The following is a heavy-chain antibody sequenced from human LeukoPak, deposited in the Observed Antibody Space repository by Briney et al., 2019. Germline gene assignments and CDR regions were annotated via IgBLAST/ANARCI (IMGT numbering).Heavy chain of an antibody. CDR3: ARGAGYCSGGSCYSDDAFDI. J-gene: IGHJ3*02. CDR1: GFTVSSNY. D-gene: IGHD2-15*01. CDR2: IYSGGST. V-gene: IGHV3-53*01. Sequence: SRGSLRLSCAASGFTVSSNYMSWVRQAPGKGLEWVSVIYSGGSTYYADSVKGRFTISRDNSKNTLYLQMNSLRAEDTAVYYCARGAGYCSGGSCYSDDAFDIWGQGTMVTISS.